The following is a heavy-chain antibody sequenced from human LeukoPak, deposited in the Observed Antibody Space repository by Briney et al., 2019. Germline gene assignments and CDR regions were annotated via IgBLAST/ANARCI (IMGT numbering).Heavy chain of an antibody. CDR1: GYSFTTYW. D-gene: IGHD2-2*01. CDR3: ARLSGSSTYFDAFDI. Sequence: GESLKISCKGSGYSFTTYWIGWVRQMPGKGLEWIGIIFPGDSDTRYSPSFQGQVTISADKSISTAYLQRSSLKASDTAMYYCARLSGSSTYFDAFDIWGQGTMVTVSS. J-gene: IGHJ3*02. V-gene: IGHV5-51*01. CDR2: IFPGDSDT.